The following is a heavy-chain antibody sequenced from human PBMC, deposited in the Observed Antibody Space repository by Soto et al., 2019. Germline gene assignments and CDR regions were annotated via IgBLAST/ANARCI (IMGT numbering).Heavy chain of an antibody. V-gene: IGHV4-34*01. Sequence: PPTCAVFGGCFSGFYWRWVRQPPGKGPGGIGEKNYNGSTNYNPSLKRRVTISVATSKIQFSLKLSYVTAADTAVYYCARTAGSDTAMVTRFDYWGQGTLVTVSS. CDR1: GGCFSGFY. CDR2: KNYNGST. J-gene: IGHJ4*02. D-gene: IGHD5-18*01. CDR3: ARTAGSDTAMVTRFDY.